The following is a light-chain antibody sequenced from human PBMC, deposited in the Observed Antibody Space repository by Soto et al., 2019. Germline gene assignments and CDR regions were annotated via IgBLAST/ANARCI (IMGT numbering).Light chain of an antibody. J-gene: IGKJ4*01. Sequence: DIQMTQSPSTVSASVGDRVTITCRASQSISSSLAWYQQKPGKAPKLLIYKASSLASGVPSRFSGSGSGTEFTLTISSLEPEDFGVYYCQQCYSYPITFGEGTKVEIK. CDR2: KAS. V-gene: IGKV1-5*03. CDR3: QQCYSYPIT. CDR1: QSISSS.